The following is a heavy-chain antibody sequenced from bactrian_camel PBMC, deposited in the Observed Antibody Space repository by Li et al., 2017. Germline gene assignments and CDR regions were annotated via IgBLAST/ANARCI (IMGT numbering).Heavy chain of an antibody. CDR1: GLTANRHC. Sequence: HVQLVESGGGSVRAGGSLRLSCVVSGLTANRHCMAWFRQTPGKEREGVARTIGGGAYYADFAKGRFGISHDRAKNTTYLQMNSLKPEDTAMYFCAAGDTCAWTSFNYWGQGTQVTVS. V-gene: IGHV3S55*01. J-gene: IGHJ4*01. CDR2: RTIGGGA. D-gene: IGHD8*01. CDR3: AAGDTCAWTSFNY.